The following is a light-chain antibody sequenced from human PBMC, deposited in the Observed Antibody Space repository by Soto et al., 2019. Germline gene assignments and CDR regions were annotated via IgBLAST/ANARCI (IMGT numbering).Light chain of an antibody. CDR1: SRDVGIYNY. CDR2: DVT. Sequence: QSALTQPRSVSGSPGQSVTVSCTGTSRDVGIYNYVSWYQQRPGTAPKVMIYDVTKRPSGVPDRFSGSKSANTASLTISGLQADAEAAYYCCSYAGNYTLLFGGGTKLTVL. V-gene: IGLV2-11*01. CDR3: CSYAGNYTLL. J-gene: IGLJ2*01.